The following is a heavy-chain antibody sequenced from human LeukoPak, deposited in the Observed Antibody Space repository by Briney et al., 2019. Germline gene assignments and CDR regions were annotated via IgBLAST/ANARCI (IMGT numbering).Heavy chain of an antibody. V-gene: IGHV1-8*03. CDR3: ARGAARLSYYYYMDV. CDR2: MNPNSGNT. D-gene: IGHD6-6*01. J-gene: IGHJ6*03. CDR1: GYTFTSDD. Sequence: GASVKVSCEASGYTFTSDDINWVRQATGQGLEWMGWMNPNSGNTGYAQKFQGRVTITRNTSISTAYMELSSLRSEDTAVYYCARGAARLSYYYYMDVWGKGTTVTVSS.